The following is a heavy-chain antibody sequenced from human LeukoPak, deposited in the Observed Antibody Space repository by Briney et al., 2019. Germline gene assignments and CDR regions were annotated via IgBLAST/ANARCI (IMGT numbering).Heavy chain of an antibody. D-gene: IGHD1-26*01. J-gene: IGHJ4*02. CDR3: ARGIVGATSPDY. V-gene: IGHV1-8*01. CDR1: GYTFTSYD. Sequence: ASVKVSCKASGYTFTSYDINWVRQATGQGLEWMGWMNPNSGNTGYAQKFQGRVTMTRSTSISTAYMELSSLRSEDTAVYYCARGIVGATSPDYWGQGTLVTVSS. CDR2: MNPNSGNT.